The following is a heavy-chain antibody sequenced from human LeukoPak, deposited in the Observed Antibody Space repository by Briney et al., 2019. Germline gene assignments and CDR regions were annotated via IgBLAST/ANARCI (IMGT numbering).Heavy chain of an antibody. Sequence: GASVTVSCKASGYTFTSYYIHWVRQAPGQGLEWVGIINPSGGSTTYAQKFQGRVTMTRDTSTSTIYMELSSLRSEDTAVYYCARAEYYYGSGSYSWLDYWGQGTLVTVSS. J-gene: IGHJ4*02. CDR3: ARAEYYYGSGSYSWLDY. D-gene: IGHD3-10*01. V-gene: IGHV1-46*01. CDR1: GYTFTSYY. CDR2: INPSGGST.